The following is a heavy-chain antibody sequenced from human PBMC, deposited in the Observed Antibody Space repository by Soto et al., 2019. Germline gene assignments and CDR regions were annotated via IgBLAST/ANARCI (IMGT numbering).Heavy chain of an antibody. CDR3: ARYDSSGYYHGRNY. Sequence: EVQLLESGGGLVQPGGSLRLSCAASGFTFSSYAMSWVRQAPGKGLEWVSAISGSGGSTYYADSVKGRFTISRDNSKNSLYLQMNSLRAEDTAVYYCARYDSSGYYHGRNYWGQGTLVTVSS. V-gene: IGHV3-23*01. D-gene: IGHD3-22*01. CDR2: ISGSGGST. J-gene: IGHJ4*02. CDR1: GFTFSSYA.